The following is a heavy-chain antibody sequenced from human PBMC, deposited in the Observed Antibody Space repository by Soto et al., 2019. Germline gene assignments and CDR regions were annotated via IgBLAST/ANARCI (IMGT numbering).Heavy chain of an antibody. V-gene: IGHV3-30*18. CDR1: GFTFSSYG. J-gene: IGHJ6*02. CDR2: ISYDGSNK. CDR3: AKDLVVVPAAIPDYYYGMDV. D-gene: IGHD2-2*01. Sequence: AGGSLRLSCAVSGFTFSSYGMHWVRQAPCKGLEWVAVISYDGSNKYYADSVKGRFTISRDNSKNTLYLQMNSLRAEDTAVYYCAKDLVVVPAAIPDYYYGMDVWGQGTTVTVSS.